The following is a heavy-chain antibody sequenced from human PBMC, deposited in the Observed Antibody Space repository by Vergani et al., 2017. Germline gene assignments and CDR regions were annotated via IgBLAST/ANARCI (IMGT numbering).Heavy chain of an antibody. Sequence: HVQLQESGPGLVRPSETLSLTCSVSGDSIATGVFYWSWVRQAPGKGLEWIWFVESTGKTYRNPSLESRITMSVDTSKNLFSLELRSMTAADTAVYYCTRLKILLCADDTWGQGTLVTVSS. CDR3: TRLKILLCADDT. V-gene: IGHV4-30-4*08. J-gene: IGHJ5*02. CDR1: GDSIATGVFY. CDR2: VESTGKT.